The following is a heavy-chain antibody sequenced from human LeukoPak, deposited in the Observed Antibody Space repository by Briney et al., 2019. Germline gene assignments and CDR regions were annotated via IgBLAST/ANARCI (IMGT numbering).Heavy chain of an antibody. CDR1: GGSISSYY. V-gene: IGHV4-59*08. CDR3: ATQRRRWLQSADAFDI. J-gene: IGHJ3*02. CDR2: IYYSGST. D-gene: IGHD5-24*01. Sequence: SETLSLTCTVSGGSISSYYWSWIRQPPGKGLEWLGYIYYSGSTNYNPSLKSRVTIAVDTSKNQFSLKLSSVTAADTAVYYCATQRRRWLQSADAFDIWGQGTMVTVSS.